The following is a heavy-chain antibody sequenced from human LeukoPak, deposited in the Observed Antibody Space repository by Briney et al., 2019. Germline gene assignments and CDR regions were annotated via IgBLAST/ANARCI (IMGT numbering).Heavy chain of an antibody. CDR1: GFSLSTSGVG. V-gene: IGHV2-5*02. CDR2: IYWDDDK. CDR3: VRGGGSREGDWFDP. D-gene: IGHD3-16*01. Sequence: SGPTLVKPTQTLTLTCTFSGFSLSTSGVGVGWMRQPPGKALEWLALIYWDDDKRYSPSLKSRLTITKDTSKNQVVLTMTNMDPVDTATYYCVRGGGSREGDWFDPWGQGTLVTVSS. J-gene: IGHJ5*02.